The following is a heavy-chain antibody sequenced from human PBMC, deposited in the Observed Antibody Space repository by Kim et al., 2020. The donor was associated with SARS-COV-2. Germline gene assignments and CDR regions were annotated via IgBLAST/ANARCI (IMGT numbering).Heavy chain of an antibody. CDR2: IYPGDSDT. CDR3: ARLTHGSVYYDSKGWFDP. V-gene: IGHV5-51*01. J-gene: IGHJ5*02. Sequence: GESLKISCKGSGYSFTSYWIGWVRQMPGKGLEWMGIIYPGDSDTRYSPSFQGQVTISADKSISTAYLQWSSLKASDTAMYYCARLTHGSVYYDSKGWFDPWGQGTLVTVSS. CDR1: GYSFTSYW. D-gene: IGHD3-22*01.